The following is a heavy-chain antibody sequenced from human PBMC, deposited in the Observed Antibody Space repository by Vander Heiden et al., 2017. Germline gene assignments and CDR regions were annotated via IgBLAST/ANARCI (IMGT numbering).Heavy chain of an antibody. CDR1: GFTFSSYA. CDR3: ARDRRQYSSSWYYFDY. Sequence: QVQLVESGGGVVQPVRSLRLSCAASGFTFSSYAMHWVRQAPGKGLEWVAVISYDGSNKYYADSVKGRFTISRDNSKNTLYLQMNSLRAEDTAVYYCARDRRQYSSSWYYFDYWGQGTLVTVSS. J-gene: IGHJ4*02. CDR2: ISYDGSNK. V-gene: IGHV3-30-3*01. D-gene: IGHD6-13*01.